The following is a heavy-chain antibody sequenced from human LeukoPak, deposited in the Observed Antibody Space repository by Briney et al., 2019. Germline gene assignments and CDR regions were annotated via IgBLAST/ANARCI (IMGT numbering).Heavy chain of an antibody. V-gene: IGHV1-24*01. CDR1: GYTLTKLS. Sequence: ASVKVSCKVSGYTLTKLSMHWVRQAPGKGLEWMGGFDLEDGETIYAQKFQGRVTMTEDTSTDTAYMELSSLRSEDTAVYYCATLFDFNGEHWGQGTLVTVSS. CDR3: ATLFDFNGEH. J-gene: IGHJ4*02. D-gene: IGHD2-8*01. CDR2: FDLEDGET.